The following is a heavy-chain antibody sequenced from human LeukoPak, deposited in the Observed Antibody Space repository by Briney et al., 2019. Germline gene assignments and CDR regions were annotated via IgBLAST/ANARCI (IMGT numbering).Heavy chain of an antibody. CDR3: ARDRFNSNGWYWYIDY. CDR1: GFTFSTYA. CDR2: ISYDGSNK. D-gene: IGHD6-19*01. Sequence: GGSLRLSCAASGFTFSTYAMHWVRQAPGKGLEWVAVISYDGSNKYYTDSVKGRFTISRDNPKNTLYMEMNSLGGEDTAVYYCARDRFNSNGWYWYIDYWGQGTLVTVSS. V-gene: IGHV3-30-3*01. J-gene: IGHJ4*02.